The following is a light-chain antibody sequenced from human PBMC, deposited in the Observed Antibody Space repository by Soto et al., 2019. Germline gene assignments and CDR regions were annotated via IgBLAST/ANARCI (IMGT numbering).Light chain of an antibody. Sequence: DIQMTQSPSTLSASVGDRVTMTCLASQSISTWLAWYQQEPGKAPKLLIHKASSLQSGVPSRFSGSGSGTDFTLTISSLHPDDFATYYCQQYNSYSPTFGQGTKV. CDR3: QQYNSYSPT. V-gene: IGKV1-5*03. CDR1: QSISTW. CDR2: KAS. J-gene: IGKJ1*01.